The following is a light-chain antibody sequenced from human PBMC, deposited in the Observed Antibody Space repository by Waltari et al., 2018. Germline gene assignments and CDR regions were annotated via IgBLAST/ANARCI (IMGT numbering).Light chain of an antibody. J-gene: IGLJ3*02. CDR3: QTWGTGTVV. CDR1: SSDVGGYNY. CDR2: EVS. Sequence: QSALTQPASVSGSPGQSITISCTGTSSDVGGYNYVSWYQQHPGKAPKLMIYEVSNRPSGVSNRFSGSSSGAERYLTISSLQSDDEADYYCQTWGTGTVVFGGGTKLTVL. V-gene: IGLV2-14*01.